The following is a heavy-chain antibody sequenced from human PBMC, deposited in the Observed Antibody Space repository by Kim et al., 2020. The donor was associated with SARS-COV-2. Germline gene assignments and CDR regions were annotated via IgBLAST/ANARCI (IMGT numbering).Heavy chain of an antibody. CDR3: ARGPGFIAARLYWFDP. CDR2: INHSGST. Sequence: SETLSLTCAVYGGSFSGYYWSWIRQPPGKGLEWIGEINHSGSTNYNPSLKSRVTISVDTSKNQFSLKLSSVTAADTAVYYCARGPGFIAARLYWFDPWGQGTLVTVSS. CDR1: GGSFSGYY. D-gene: IGHD6-6*01. J-gene: IGHJ5*02. V-gene: IGHV4-34*01.